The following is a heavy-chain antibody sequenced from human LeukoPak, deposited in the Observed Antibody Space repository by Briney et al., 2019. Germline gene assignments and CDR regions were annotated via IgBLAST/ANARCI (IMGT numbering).Heavy chain of an antibody. J-gene: IGHJ4*02. D-gene: IGHD2-2*01. CDR3: AKYGGIVVVPAGPRH. CDR2: ISGSGGST. Sequence: PGGSLRLPCAASGFTFNTYAMSWVRQAPGKGLEWVSAISGSGGSTYYADSVKGRFTISRDNSKNTLYLQMNSLRAEDTAVYYCAKYGGIVVVPAGPRHWGQGTLVTVSS. V-gene: IGHV3-23*01. CDR1: GFTFNTYA.